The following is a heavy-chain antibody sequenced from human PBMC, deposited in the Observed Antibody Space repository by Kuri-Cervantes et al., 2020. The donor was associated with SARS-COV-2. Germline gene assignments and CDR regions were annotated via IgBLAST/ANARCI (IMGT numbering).Heavy chain of an antibody. V-gene: IGHV3-21*01. CDR3: ARGRIHHSDAFDI. Sequence: GGSLRLSCAASGFTFSSYSMNWVRQAPGKGLEWVSSISSSSSYIYYADSVKGRFTISRDNAKNSLYLQMNSLRAEDTAVYYCARGRIHHSDAFDIWGQGTMVIVSS. CDR2: ISSSSSYI. CDR1: GFTFSSYS. D-gene: IGHD1-14*01. J-gene: IGHJ3*02.